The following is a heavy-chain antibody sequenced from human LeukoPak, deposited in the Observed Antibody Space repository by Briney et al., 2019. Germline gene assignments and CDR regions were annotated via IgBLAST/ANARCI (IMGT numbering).Heavy chain of an antibody. J-gene: IGHJ4*02. CDR3: ARQAYDFWSGYPNYFDY. Sequence: WVRQTPGKGLEWIGSIYYSGSTYYNPSLKSRVTISVDTSKNQFSLKLSSVTAADTAVYYCARQAYDFWSGYPNYFDYWGQGTLVTVSS. D-gene: IGHD3-3*01. CDR2: IYYSGST. V-gene: IGHV4-39*01.